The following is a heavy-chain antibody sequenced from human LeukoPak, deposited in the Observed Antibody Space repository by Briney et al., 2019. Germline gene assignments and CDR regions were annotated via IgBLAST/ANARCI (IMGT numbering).Heavy chain of an antibody. V-gene: IGHV1-3*01. J-gene: IGHJ4*02. CDR1: GYTFTSYG. CDR2: INAGNGGT. Sequence: ASVKVSCKASGYTFTSYGMHWVREAPGQRLGWMGWINAGNGGTKYSQQFQGRVTITRDTSASTAYMELSSLRSEDTAVYYCARGGSGSAYYFDYWGQGTLVTVSS. D-gene: IGHD3-10*01. CDR3: ARGGSGSAYYFDY.